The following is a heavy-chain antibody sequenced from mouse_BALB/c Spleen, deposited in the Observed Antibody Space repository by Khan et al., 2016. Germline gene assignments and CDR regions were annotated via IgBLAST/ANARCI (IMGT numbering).Heavy chain of an antibody. CDR3: ANYGSSYWYFDV. V-gene: IGHV14-3*02. Sequence: VQLKQSGAELVKPGASVKLSCTASGFNIKDTYMHWVKQRPEQGLEWIGRIDPANGNTKYDPKFQGKATITADTSSNTADLQLSSLPSEYTAVYYCANYGSSYWYFDVWGAGTTVTVSS. CDR1: GFNIKDTY. J-gene: IGHJ1*01. CDR2: IDPANGNT. D-gene: IGHD1-1*01.